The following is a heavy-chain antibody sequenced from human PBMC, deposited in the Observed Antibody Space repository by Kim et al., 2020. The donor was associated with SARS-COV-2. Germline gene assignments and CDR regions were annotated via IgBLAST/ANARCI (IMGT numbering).Heavy chain of an antibody. CDR3: ARGWGDYDFWSGYQNWFDP. CDR1: GFTFSSYW. D-gene: IGHD3-3*01. Sequence: GGSLRLSCAASGFTFSSYWMSWVRQAPGKGLEWVANIKQDGSEKYYVDSVKGRFTISRDNAKNSLYLQMNSLRAEDTAVYYCARGWGDYDFWSGYQNWFDPWGQGTLVTVSS. J-gene: IGHJ5*02. V-gene: IGHV3-7*01. CDR2: IKQDGSEK.